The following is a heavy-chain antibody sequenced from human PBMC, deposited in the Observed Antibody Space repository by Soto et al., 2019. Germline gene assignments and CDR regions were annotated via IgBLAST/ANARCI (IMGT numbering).Heavy chain of an antibody. D-gene: IGHD3-22*01. CDR3: AKDRGDNSGYPIFDS. J-gene: IGHJ4*02. V-gene: IGHV3-30*18. CDR1: GFTFSSYG. CDR2: ISYDGSNK. Sequence: TGGSLSLSCAASGFTFSSYGMHWVRQAPGKGLEWVAVISYDGSNKYYADSVKGRFTISRDNSKNTLYLQMNSLRAEDTALYYCAKDRGDNSGYPIFDSRGQGTPVTVSS.